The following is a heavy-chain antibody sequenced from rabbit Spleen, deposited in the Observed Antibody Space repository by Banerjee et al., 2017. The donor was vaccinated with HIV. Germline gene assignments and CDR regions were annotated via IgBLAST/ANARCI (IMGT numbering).Heavy chain of an antibody. J-gene: IGHJ4*01. CDR1: GFSFSSSYY. V-gene: IGHV1S40*01. CDR3: ARGSATMTMVITGYYFNL. CDR2: IYAGSFDST. Sequence: QSLEESGGDLVKPGASLTLACTASGFSFSSSYYMCWVRQAPGKGLEWIACIYAGSFDSTVYASWAKGRFTISRTSSTTVTLQVTSLTAADTATDFCARGSATMTMVITGYYFNLWGPGTLVTVS. D-gene: IGHD2-1*01.